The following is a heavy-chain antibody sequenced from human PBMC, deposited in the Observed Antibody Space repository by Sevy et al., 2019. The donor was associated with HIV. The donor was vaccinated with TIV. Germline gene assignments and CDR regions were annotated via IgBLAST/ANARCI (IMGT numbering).Heavy chain of an antibody. Sequence: GGSLRLSCAASGFTFSNAWMSWVRQAPGKGLEWVGRIKSKTDGGPTNYAAPVKGRLTISRDDSKNTLYLQMNSLKTEDTAVYYCTTDFKTYYYDSSGGMGFDYWGQGTLVTVSS. CDR1: GFTFSNAW. V-gene: IGHV3-15*05. CDR2: IKSKTDGGPT. D-gene: IGHD3-22*01. CDR3: TTDFKTYYYDSSGGMGFDY. J-gene: IGHJ4*02.